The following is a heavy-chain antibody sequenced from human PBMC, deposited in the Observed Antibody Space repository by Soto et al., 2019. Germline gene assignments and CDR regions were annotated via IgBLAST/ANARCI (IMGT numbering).Heavy chain of an antibody. D-gene: IGHD6-19*01. J-gene: IGHJ5*02. CDR1: GGTFSSYA. Sequence: SVKVSCKASGGTFSSYAISWVRQAPGQGLEWMGGIIPIFGTANYAQKFQGRVTITADESTSTAYMELGSLRSEDTAVYYCAREDQPAGIAVMSWFDPWGQGTLVTVSS. CDR3: AREDQPAGIAVMSWFDP. V-gene: IGHV1-69*13. CDR2: IIPIFGTA.